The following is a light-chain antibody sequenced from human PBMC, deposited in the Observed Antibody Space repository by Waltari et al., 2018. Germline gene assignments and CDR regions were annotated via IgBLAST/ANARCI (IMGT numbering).Light chain of an antibody. CDR2: DVS. Sequence: QSALTQPRSVSGSPGQSVTIFCTGTSSDVGDYNYVSWYQQHPGKAPKFIIYDVSKRPSGVPDRFSGPKSGNTASLPISGLQAEDEADYYCCSVAGSYTSVVFGGGTKLTVL. J-gene: IGLJ2*01. V-gene: IGLV2-11*01. CDR3: CSVAGSYTSVV. CDR1: SSDVGDYNY.